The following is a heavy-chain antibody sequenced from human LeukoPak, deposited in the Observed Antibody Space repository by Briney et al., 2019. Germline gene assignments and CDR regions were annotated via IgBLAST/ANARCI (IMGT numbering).Heavy chain of an antibody. CDR3: ARDRGSLVEMATGAFYYFDY. D-gene: IGHD5-24*01. CDR2: INPNSGGT. CDR1: GYTFTGYY. J-gene: IGHJ4*02. V-gene: IGHV1-2*02. Sequence: ASVKVSCKASGYTFTGYYMHWVRQAPGQGLEWMGWINPNSGGTNYAQKFRGRVTMTRDTSISTAYMELSRLRSDDTAVYYCARDRGSLVEMATGAFYYFDYWGQGTLVTVSS.